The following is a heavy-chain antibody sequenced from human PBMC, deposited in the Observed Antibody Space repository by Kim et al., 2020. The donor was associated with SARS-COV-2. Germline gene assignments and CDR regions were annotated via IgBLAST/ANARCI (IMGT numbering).Heavy chain of an antibody. Sequence: NYNPSLKSRVTISVDTSKNQFSLKLSSVTAADTAVYYCAGGGRPTSPEDYWGQGTLVTVSS. J-gene: IGHJ4*02. CDR3: AGGGRPTSPEDY. D-gene: IGHD2-15*01. V-gene: IGHV4-34*01.